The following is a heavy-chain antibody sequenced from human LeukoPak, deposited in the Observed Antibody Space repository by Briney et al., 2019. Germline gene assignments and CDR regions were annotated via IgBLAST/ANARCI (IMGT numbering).Heavy chain of an antibody. CDR2: INPNSGGT. D-gene: IGHD3-10*02. V-gene: IGHV1-2*02. J-gene: IGHJ5*02. CDR1: EYIFTGYY. Sequence: ASVKVSCKASEYIFTGYYMHWVRQAPGQGLEWMGWINPNSGGTNYAQKFQGRVTMTRDTSISTAYMELSRLRSDDTAVYYCARYLRGVHKWFDPWGQGTLVTVSS. CDR3: ARYLRGVHKWFDP.